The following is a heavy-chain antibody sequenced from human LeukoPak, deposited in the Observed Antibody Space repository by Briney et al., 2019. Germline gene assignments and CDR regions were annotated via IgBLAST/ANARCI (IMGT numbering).Heavy chain of an antibody. CDR2: ISGSGGST. CDR3: AKDPGYSGSYFLDY. CDR1: GFTFSSYA. D-gene: IGHD1-26*01. J-gene: IGHJ4*02. V-gene: IGHV3-23*01. Sequence: GGSLRLSCAASGFTFSSYAMSWVRQAPGKGLEWVSAISGSGGSTYYADSVKGRFTISRDNSKNTLYLQMNSLRAEDTAVYYCAKDPGYSGSYFLDYWGQGTLVTVSS.